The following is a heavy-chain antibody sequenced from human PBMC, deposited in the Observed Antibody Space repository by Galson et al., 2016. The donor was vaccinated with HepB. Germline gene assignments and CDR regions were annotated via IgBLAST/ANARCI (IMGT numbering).Heavy chain of an antibody. CDR2: INHSGST. J-gene: IGHJ6*02. CDR3: ARGTVPAGRGSLTFDP. D-gene: IGHD2-2*01. V-gene: IGHV4-34*01. CDR1: GGSVSYYY. Sequence: ETLSLTCAVYGGSVSYYYCNWIRQPPGKGLEWIGEINHSGSTNYNPSLKSRATMSVDTSNNQFSLKLTSVTAADTAVYYCARGTVPAGRGSLTFDPWGQGTTVIVS.